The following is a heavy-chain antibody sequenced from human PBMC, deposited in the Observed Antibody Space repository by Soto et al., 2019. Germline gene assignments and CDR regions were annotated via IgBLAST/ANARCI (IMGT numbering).Heavy chain of an antibody. D-gene: IGHD1-26*01. CDR2: ISAYNGNT. CDR3: ARGGQWDFGSDY. CDR1: GYSFTRYY. Sequence: QVQLVQSGAEVKKPGASVKVSCKASGYSFTRYYINWVRQAPGQGLEWMGWISAYNGNTHYEEKLQGRVTLTTDTSTSTAYMELRSLRSDDTAVYFCARGGQWDFGSDYRGQGTLVTVSS. J-gene: IGHJ4*02. V-gene: IGHV1-18*01.